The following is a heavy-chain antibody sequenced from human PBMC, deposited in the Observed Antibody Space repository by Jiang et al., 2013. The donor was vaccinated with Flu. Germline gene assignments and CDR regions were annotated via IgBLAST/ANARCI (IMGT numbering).Heavy chain of an antibody. CDR1: SSNSAA. Sequence: SSNSAAWNWIRQSPSRGLEWLGRTYYRSKWYNDYAVSVKSRITINPDTSRNQFSLQLNSVTPEDTAVYYCARDFRLGRDWYFDLWGRGTLVTVSS. J-gene: IGHJ2*01. V-gene: IGHV6-1*01. CDR2: TYYRSKWYN. D-gene: IGHD3/OR15-3a*01. CDR3: ARDFRLGRDWYFDL.